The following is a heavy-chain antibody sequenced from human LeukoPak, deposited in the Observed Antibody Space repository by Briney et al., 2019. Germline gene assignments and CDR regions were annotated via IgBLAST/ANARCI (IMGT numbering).Heavy chain of an antibody. CDR2: ITGGCDTT. CDR3: AKQRSEVVVAATNY. Sequence: GGSLRLSCGASGFTFSSYAMTWVRHARGRGLVWVSSITGGCDTTYYADSVRGRFTISRDNSKNTLSVQMNNLRAEDTAVYYSAKQRSEVVVAATNYWGQGTLVTVSS. J-gene: IGHJ4*02. V-gene: IGHV3-23*01. D-gene: IGHD2-15*01. CDR1: GFTFSSYA.